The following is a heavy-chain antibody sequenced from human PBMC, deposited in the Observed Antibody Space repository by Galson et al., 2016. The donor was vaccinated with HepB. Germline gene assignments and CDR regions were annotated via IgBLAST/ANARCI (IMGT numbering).Heavy chain of an antibody. CDR1: GFSLSTSGVG. D-gene: IGHD4-17*01. J-gene: IGHJ4*02. CDR2: IYWDDDK. CDR3: ARGARPLTAVMHRRGHLDC. V-gene: IGHV2-5*02. Sequence: PALVKPTQTLTLTFTFSGFSLSTSGVGVGWIRQPPGKALEWLALIYWDDDKVYSPSLRSRLTITKDTSKNQVVLTMTNLDPVDTATYYCARGARPLTAVMHRRGHLDCWGQGTLVTVSS.